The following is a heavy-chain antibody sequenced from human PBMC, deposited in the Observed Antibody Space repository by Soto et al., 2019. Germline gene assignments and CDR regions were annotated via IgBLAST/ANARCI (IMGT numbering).Heavy chain of an antibody. D-gene: IGHD5-18*01. V-gene: IGHV3-23*01. J-gene: IGHJ4*02. CDR2: ISGSGGST. Sequence: GGSLRLSCAASGFTFSSYAMSWVRQAPGKGLEWVSAISGSGGSTYYADSVKGRFTISRDNSKNTLYLQMNSLRAEDTAVYYCATQPYVDTAMVSFDYGGQGTLVTVSS. CDR3: ATQPYVDTAMVSFDY. CDR1: GFTFSSYA.